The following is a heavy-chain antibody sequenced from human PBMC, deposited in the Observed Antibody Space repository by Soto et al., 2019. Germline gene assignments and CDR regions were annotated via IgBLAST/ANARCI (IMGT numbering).Heavy chain of an antibody. CDR2: ITVGGDST. J-gene: IGHJ4*02. Sequence: GGSLRLSCAASGFTFTTYVMSWVRQAPGKGLEWVSLITVGGDSTYYADSVKGRFTISRDNSENTLYLQMSNLRAEDTAVYYCATNTWYAFDSWGQGTLVTVSS. D-gene: IGHD6-13*01. CDR1: GFTFTTYV. V-gene: IGHV3-23*01. CDR3: ATNTWYAFDS.